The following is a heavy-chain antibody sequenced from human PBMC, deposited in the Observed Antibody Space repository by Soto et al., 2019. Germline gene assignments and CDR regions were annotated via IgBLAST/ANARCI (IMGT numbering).Heavy chain of an antibody. CDR2: ISGSGGST. CDR1: GFTFSSYA. D-gene: IGHD2-15*01. V-gene: IGHV3-23*01. J-gene: IGHJ6*02. Sequence: VQLLESGGGLVQPGGSLRLSCAASGFTFSSYAMSWVRQAPGKGLEWVSAISGSGGSTYYADSVKGRFTISRDNSKNTLYLQMNSLRAEDTAVYYCAKAGYCSGGSCYSPFYYGMDVWGQGTTVTVSS. CDR3: AKAGYCSGGSCYSPFYYGMDV.